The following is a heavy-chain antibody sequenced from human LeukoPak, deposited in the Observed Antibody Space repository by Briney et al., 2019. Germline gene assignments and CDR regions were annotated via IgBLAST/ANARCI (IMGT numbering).Heavy chain of an antibody. CDR3: AGTGQWLAFDY. CDR2: INYGGST. Sequence: SETLSLTCTVSGGSISSYYWSWIRQPPGKGLEWIACINYGGSTNYNPSLKSRVTISVDTSKNQFSLKLTSVTASDTAVYYCAGTGQWLAFDYWGQGTLVTVSS. V-gene: IGHV4-59*08. CDR1: GGSISSYY. J-gene: IGHJ4*02. D-gene: IGHD6-19*01.